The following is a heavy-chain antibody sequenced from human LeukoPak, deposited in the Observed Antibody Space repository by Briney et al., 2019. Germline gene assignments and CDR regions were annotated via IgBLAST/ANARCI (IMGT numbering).Heavy chain of an antibody. Sequence: GGSLRLSCAASGFTFSSYSMNWVRQAPGKGLEWVSSISSSSSYIYYADSVKGRFTISRDNAKNSLYLQMNSLRAEDTAGYYCARSYDSSGYYYGYWGQGTLVTVSS. D-gene: IGHD3-22*01. J-gene: IGHJ4*02. CDR2: ISSSSSYI. CDR3: ARSYDSSGYYYGY. CDR1: GFTFSSYS. V-gene: IGHV3-21*01.